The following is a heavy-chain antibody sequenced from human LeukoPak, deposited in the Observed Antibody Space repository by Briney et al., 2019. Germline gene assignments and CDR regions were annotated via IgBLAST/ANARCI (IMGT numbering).Heavy chain of an antibody. V-gene: IGHV3-23*01. CDR2: ISGSGPYT. J-gene: IGHJ4*02. CDR3: AKHGYCSGISCFFDF. CDR1: GFTFSSYA. Sequence: GGSLRLCCAASGFTFSSYAMSWVRQAPGKGLEWVSGISGSGPYTFYTDSVKGRFTISRDSSKNTLYLQMNSLRAEDTALYYCAKHGYCSGISCFFDFWGQGTLVTVSS. D-gene: IGHD2-2*03.